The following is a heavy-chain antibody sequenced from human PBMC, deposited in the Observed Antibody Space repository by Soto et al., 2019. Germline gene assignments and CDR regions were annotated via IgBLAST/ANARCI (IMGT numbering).Heavy chain of an antibody. D-gene: IGHD6-19*01. CDR1: GGSISSSSYY. J-gene: IGHJ6*02. CDR3: ARRGIAVAGPSSYGMDV. V-gene: IGHV4-39*01. Sequence: SETLSLTCTVSGGSISSSSYYWGWIRQPPGKGLEWIGSIYYSGSTYYNPSLKSRVTISVDTSKNQFSLKLSSVTAADTAVYYCARRGIAVAGPSSYGMDVWGQGTTVTVSS. CDR2: IYYSGST.